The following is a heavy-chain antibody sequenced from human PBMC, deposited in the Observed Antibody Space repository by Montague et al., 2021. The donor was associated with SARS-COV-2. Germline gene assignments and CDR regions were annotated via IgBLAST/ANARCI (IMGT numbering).Heavy chain of an antibody. J-gene: IGHJ4*02. D-gene: IGHD1-14*01. V-gene: IGHV3-48*03. CDR2: IGSSGENI. CDR1: GFSFSSSA. Sequence: SLSLSCAASGFSFSSSAMNWVRQAPGKGLEWLSYIGSSGENIDYADSVKGRFTISRDNAKNSLYLQMRSLRVEDTALYYCAKGPDGVDYRGQGTLVTVSS. CDR3: AKGPDGVDY.